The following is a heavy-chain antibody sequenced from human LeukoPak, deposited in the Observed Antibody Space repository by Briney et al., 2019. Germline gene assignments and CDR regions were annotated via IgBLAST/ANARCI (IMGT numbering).Heavy chain of an antibody. V-gene: IGHV1-2*02. CDR1: GYTFTGYY. J-gene: IGHJ4*02. CDR2: INPNSGGT. Sequence: GASVKVSCTASGYTFTGYYMHWVRQAPGQGLEWMGWINPNSGGTNYAQKFQGRVTMTRDTSISTAYMELSRLRSDDTAVYYCARDPATGMASGRHDYWGQGTLVTVSS. CDR3: ARDPATGMASGRHDY. D-gene: IGHD5-18*01.